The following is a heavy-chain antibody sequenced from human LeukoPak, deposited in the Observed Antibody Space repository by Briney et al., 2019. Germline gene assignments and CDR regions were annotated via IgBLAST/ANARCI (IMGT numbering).Heavy chain of an antibody. J-gene: IGHJ3*02. V-gene: IGHV3-74*01. CDR2: INTDGSST. CDR3: ARVQVVRGNYAFDI. CDR1: GFTFSSYW. Sequence: GGSLRLSCAASGFTFSSYWMHWVRQAPGKGLVWVSRINTDGSSTSYADSVKGRFTISRDNSKNTLYLQMNSLRAEDTAVYYCARVQVVRGNYAFDIWGQGTMVTVSS. D-gene: IGHD3-10*01.